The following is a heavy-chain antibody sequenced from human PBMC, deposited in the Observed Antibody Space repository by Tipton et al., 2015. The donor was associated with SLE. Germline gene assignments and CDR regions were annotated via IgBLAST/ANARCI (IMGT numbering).Heavy chain of an antibody. J-gene: IGHJ4*02. Sequence: TLSLTCTVSGGSISSSSYYWGWIRQPPGKGLEWIGRIYYSGSSYYNPSLKSRVAISVDTSKNQFSLKLSSVTAADTAVYYGARDPNGGYGSFDYWGLGALVTVSS. V-gene: IGHV4-39*07. CDR3: ARDPNGGYGSFDY. D-gene: IGHD7-27*01. CDR1: GGSISSSSYY. CDR2: IYYSGSS.